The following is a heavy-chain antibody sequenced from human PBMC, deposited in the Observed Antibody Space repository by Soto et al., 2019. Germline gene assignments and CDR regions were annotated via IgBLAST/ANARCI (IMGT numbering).Heavy chain of an antibody. CDR3: ARGYGDYDNWFDP. CDR1: GGSISSADYY. CDR2: IFYSGST. J-gene: IGHJ5*02. D-gene: IGHD4-17*01. Sequence: QVQLQESGPGLVKPSQTLSLTCTVSGGSISSADYYWSWIRQPPGKGLEWIGYIFYSGSTYFNPSLESRVTLSVDTSQNQCSLKLRSVTAADTAVFYCARGYGDYDNWFDPWGQGTLVTVSS. V-gene: IGHV4-30-4*01.